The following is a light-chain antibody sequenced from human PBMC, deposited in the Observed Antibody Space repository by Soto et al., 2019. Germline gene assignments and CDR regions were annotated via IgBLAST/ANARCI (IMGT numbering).Light chain of an antibody. CDR3: QQYGSSPYT. J-gene: IGKJ2*01. Sequence: EIVLTQSPGTLSLSPGERATLSCRASQSISNNYLAWYQQKPGRAPRLLIYGASSRATGIPDRFSGSGSGTDFTLTISRLETEDFAVYYCQQYGSSPYTFGQGTKLENK. V-gene: IGKV3-20*01. CDR1: QSISNNY. CDR2: GAS.